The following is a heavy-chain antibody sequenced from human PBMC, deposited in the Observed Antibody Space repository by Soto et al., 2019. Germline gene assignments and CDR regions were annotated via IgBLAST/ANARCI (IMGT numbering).Heavy chain of an antibody. Sequence: SETLSLTCAVSSGSISSSNWWSWVRQPPGKGLEWIGEIYHSGSTNYNPSLKSRVTISVDKSKNQFSLKLSSVTAADTAVYYCAIRPAGVLRFLVWNARGTILDPWGQGTLVTVSS. CDR1: SGSISSSNW. D-gene: IGHD3-3*01. V-gene: IGHV4-4*02. J-gene: IGHJ5*02. CDR2: IYHSGST. CDR3: AIRPAGVLRFLVWNARGTILDP.